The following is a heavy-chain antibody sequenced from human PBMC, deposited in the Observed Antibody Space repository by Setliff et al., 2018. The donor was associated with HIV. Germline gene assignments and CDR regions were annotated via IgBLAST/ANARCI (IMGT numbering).Heavy chain of an antibody. CDR2: IFHTGST. V-gene: IGHV4-38-2*01. Sequence: SEILSLTCAVSGYSVSSGYFWGWIRQPPGKGLEWIGGIFHTGSTYYNPSLKSRVTISVDTSKNQFSLRLTSVTAADTAVYYCARVRDYGGNFFDYWGQGTLVTVSS. CDR3: ARVRDYGGNFFDY. J-gene: IGHJ4*02. D-gene: IGHD4-17*01. CDR1: GYSVSSGYF.